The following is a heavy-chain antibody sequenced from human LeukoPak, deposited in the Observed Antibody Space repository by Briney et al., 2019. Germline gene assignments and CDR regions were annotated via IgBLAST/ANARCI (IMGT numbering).Heavy chain of an antibody. V-gene: IGHV3-23*01. CDR3: AKKGYYDVSGYYMYYFDH. Sequence: GGSLRLSCAASGFTFSSYTMNWVRQPPGKGLEWVSAISGSGGTAYYADSVKGRFTISRDNSKNTLYLQMNSLRAEDTAVYYCAKKGYYDVSGYYMYYFDHWGQGTLVTVSS. D-gene: IGHD3-22*01. J-gene: IGHJ4*02. CDR1: GFTFSSYT. CDR2: ISGSGGTA.